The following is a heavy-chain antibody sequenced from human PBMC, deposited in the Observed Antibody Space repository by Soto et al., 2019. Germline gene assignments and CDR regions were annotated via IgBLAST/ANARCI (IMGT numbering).Heavy chain of an antibody. CDR1: GFTFSSYA. CDR3: ASLVPAIRSFGVDV. J-gene: IGHJ6*02. CDR2: ISYDGSNK. Sequence: QVQLVESGGGVVQPGRSLRLSCAASGFTFSSYAMHWVRQAPGKGLEWVSIISYDGSNKYYADSVEGRFTISRDNSKNTLYLQMNSLRAEDTAVYYCASLVPAIRSFGVDVWGQGTTVTVSS. V-gene: IGHV3-30-3*01. D-gene: IGHD2-21*02.